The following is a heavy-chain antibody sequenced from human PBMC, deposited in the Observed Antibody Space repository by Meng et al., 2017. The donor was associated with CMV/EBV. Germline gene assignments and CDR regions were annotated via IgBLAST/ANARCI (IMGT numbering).Heavy chain of an antibody. CDR2: IYYSGST. V-gene: IGHV4-30-4*08. D-gene: IGHD1-14*01. CDR1: GDSISSGDYY. Sequence: QVQLQESGPGLVKPSQTLSLTCTVSGDSISSGDYYWSWIRQPPGKGLEWIGYIYYSGSTYYNPSLKRRVTISVDTSKNQFSLKLSSVTAADTAVYYCARVTSRVAGAFDYWGQGTLVTVSS. CDR3: ARVTSRVAGAFDY. J-gene: IGHJ4*02.